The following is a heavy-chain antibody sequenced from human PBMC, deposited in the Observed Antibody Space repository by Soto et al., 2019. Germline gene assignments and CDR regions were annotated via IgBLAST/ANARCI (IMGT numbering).Heavy chain of an antibody. Sequence: VASVKVSCKASGYTFTSYDINWERQATGQGLEWMGWMNPNSGNTGYAQKFQGRVTMTRNTSISTAYMELSSLRSEDTAVYYCAREGVVVAATDYWGQGTLVTVSS. D-gene: IGHD2-15*01. CDR2: MNPNSGNT. CDR1: GYTFTSYD. CDR3: AREGVVVAATDY. V-gene: IGHV1-8*01. J-gene: IGHJ4*02.